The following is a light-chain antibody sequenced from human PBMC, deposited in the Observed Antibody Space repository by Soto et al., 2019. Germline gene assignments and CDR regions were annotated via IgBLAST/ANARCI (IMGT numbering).Light chain of an antibody. CDR1: QSLSSY. CDR3: QQRNDWPRIT. J-gene: IGKJ5*01. V-gene: IGKV3-11*01. CDR2: DAS. Sequence: EIVLTQSPATLSLSPGERATLSCRASQSLSSYLAWYQHKPGQAPRLLVFDASNRATGIPARFSGSGSGTDFTLTIRSLEPEDFAVYYCQQRNDWPRITFGQGTRLEIK.